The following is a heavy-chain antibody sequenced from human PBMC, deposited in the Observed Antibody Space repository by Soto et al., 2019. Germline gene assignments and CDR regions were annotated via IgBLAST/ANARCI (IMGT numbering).Heavy chain of an antibody. D-gene: IGHD3-10*01. Sequence: QVQLVESGGGVVQPGRSLRLSCAASGFTFSGYGMHWVRQAPGKGLEWVAVISYDGSNKYYADSVKGRFTISRDNSKNTLYLQMNSLRAEDTAVYYCAKGGSGMDGMDVWGQGTTVTVSS. V-gene: IGHV3-30*18. J-gene: IGHJ6*02. CDR1: GFTFSGYG. CDR2: ISYDGSNK. CDR3: AKGGSGMDGMDV.